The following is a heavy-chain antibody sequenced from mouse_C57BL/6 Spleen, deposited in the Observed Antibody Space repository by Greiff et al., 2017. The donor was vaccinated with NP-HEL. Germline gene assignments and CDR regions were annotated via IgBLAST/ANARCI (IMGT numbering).Heavy chain of an antibody. Sequence: VQLQQSGSELRSPGSSVKLSCKDFDSEVFPIAYMSWVRQKPGHGFEWIGGILPSIGRTIYGEKFEDKATLDADTLSNTAYLELNSLTSEDSAIYYCARHYYGSIYWYFDVWGTGTTVTVSS. CDR1: DSEVFPIAY. D-gene: IGHD1-1*01. J-gene: IGHJ1*03. V-gene: IGHV15-2*01. CDR3: ARHYYGSIYWYFDV. CDR2: ILPSIGRT.